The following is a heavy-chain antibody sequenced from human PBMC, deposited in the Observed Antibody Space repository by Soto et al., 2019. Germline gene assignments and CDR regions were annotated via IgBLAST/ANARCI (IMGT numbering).Heavy chain of an antibody. CDR1: GYTFTSHG. CDR3: ARMVRGSNIDYYHYMDV. D-gene: IGHD3-10*01. J-gene: IGHJ6*03. V-gene: IGHV1-18*01. CDR2: ISAYNGDT. Sequence: QVQLVQSGGEVRKPGASVKVSCKASGYTFTSHGISWVRQAPGQGLEWMGWISAYNGDTNYAQKHQGRVTVTTDRPTSTAYMELRSLRSEHTAVYSCARMVRGSNIDYYHYMDVWGKGTTVTVSS.